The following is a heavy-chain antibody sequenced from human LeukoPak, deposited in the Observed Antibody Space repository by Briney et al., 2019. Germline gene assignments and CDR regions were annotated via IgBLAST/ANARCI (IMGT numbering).Heavy chain of an antibody. D-gene: IGHD3-10*01. Sequence: GGSLRLSCAASGFTFSSYAMHWVRQAPGKGLEWVAVISYDGSNKYYADSVKGRFTISRDNSKNPLYLQMNSLRAEDTAVYYCARSGYYYGSGSYYDYWGQGTLVTVSS. CDR1: GFTFSSYA. CDR3: ARSGYYYGSGSYYDY. CDR2: ISYDGSNK. J-gene: IGHJ4*02. V-gene: IGHV3-30*04.